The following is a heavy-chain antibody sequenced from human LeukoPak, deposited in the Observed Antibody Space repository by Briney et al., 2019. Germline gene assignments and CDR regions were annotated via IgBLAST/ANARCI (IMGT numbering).Heavy chain of an antibody. CDR3: AKSIFGGSGTYYYCYMDV. CDR2: ISTSGHHK. Sequence: PGGSLRLSCAASGFIFSSYAMSWVRQAPGKGLEWVSGISTSGHHKYYADYVKGRFTISRDDSENTLYLQMNSLRADDTALYYCAKSIFGGSGTYYYCYMDVWGKGTTVTVSS. CDR1: GFIFSSYA. D-gene: IGHD3-10*01. V-gene: IGHV3-23*01. J-gene: IGHJ6*03.